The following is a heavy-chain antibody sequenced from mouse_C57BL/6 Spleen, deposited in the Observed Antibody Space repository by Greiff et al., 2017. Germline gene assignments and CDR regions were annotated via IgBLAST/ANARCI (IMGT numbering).Heavy chain of an antibody. Sequence: VHLVESGAELVRPGTSVKMSCKASGYTFTNYWIGWAKQRPGHGLEWIGDIYPGGGYTNYNEKFKGKATLTADKSSSTAYMQFSSLTSEDSAIYYCARADYGSSYDYYAMDYWGQGTSVTVSS. D-gene: IGHD1-1*01. V-gene: IGHV1-63*01. CDR3: ARADYGSSYDYYAMDY. CDR1: GYTFTNYW. CDR2: IYPGGGYT. J-gene: IGHJ4*01.